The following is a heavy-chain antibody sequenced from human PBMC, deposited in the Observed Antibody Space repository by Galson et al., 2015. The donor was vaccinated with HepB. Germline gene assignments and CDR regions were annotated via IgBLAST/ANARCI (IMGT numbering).Heavy chain of an antibody. Sequence: SLRLSCAASGFTFSSYAMHWVRQAPGKALEWVAVITSDGRSTCYADSVKGRFTISRDNSKNTLYLQMNSLRAEDTAVYYCANDLSDSWIRCSFDYWGQGTLV. V-gene: IGHV3-30*18. CDR1: GFTFSSYA. D-gene: IGHD6-13*01. CDR2: ITSDGRST. CDR3: ANDLSDSWIRCSFDY. J-gene: IGHJ4*03.